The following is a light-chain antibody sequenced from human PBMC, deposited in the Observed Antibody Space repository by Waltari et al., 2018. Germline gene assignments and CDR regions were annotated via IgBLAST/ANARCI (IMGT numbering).Light chain of an antibody. CDR3: QQSKRVPYT. Sequence: DIQMTQSPSSLSASSGDRVSITCRVSQTIDTYLNWFQQKPGEAPKLLIYAASTLQSGVPLRFSGSGSGTDFTLTISGLQYEDFATYYCQQSKRVPYTFGQGTRLEIK. V-gene: IGKV1-39*01. J-gene: IGKJ2*01. CDR1: QTIDTY. CDR2: AAS.